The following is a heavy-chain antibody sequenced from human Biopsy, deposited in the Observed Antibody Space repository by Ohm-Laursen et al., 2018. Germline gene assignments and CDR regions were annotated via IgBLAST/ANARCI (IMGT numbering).Heavy chain of an antibody. V-gene: IGHV4-59*12. Sequence: GTLSLTCNVSGDSISIYYWSWIRQPPGKGLEWIGNFYYSGSTNYNPSLKSRITMSLDRSKSQVSLRLNSVTAADTAVYYCTRVRTFGGVIGGYYFDSWGQGILVTVSS. CDR1: GDSISIYY. CDR3: TRVRTFGGVIGGYYFDS. D-gene: IGHD3-16*02. CDR2: FYYSGST. J-gene: IGHJ4*02.